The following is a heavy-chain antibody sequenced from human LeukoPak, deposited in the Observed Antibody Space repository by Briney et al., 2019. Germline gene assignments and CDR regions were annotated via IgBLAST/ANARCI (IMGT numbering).Heavy chain of an antibody. J-gene: IGHJ3*02. Sequence: PSETLSLTCTVSGGSISSGSYYWSWIRQPAGKGLEWIGYIYYSGSTNYNPSLKSRVTISVDTSKNQFSLKLSSVTAADTAVYYCARGILGYCSGGSCYRGAFDIWGQGTMVTVSS. D-gene: IGHD2-15*01. CDR2: IYYSGST. CDR3: ARGILGYCSGGSCYRGAFDI. CDR1: GGSISSGSYY. V-gene: IGHV4-61*10.